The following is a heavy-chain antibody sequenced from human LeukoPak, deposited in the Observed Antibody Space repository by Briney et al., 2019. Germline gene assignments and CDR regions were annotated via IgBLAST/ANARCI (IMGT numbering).Heavy chain of an antibody. CDR1: GFTFSSDG. CDR3: ANLGHSGHDDKGSDY. V-gene: IGHV3-30*18. D-gene: IGHD5-12*01. J-gene: IGHJ4*02. CDR2: ISNDGSKT. Sequence: GGSLRLSCATSGFTFSSDGMHWVRQAPGKGLEWVAVISNDGSKTYYADSVKGRFTISGDNSKNTLYLQMSSLRAEDTAVCYCANLGHSGHDDKGSDYWGQGTLVTVSS.